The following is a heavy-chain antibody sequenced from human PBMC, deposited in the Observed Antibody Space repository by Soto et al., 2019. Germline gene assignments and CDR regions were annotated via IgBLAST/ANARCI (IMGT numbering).Heavy chain of an antibody. Sequence: GGSLRLSCAASGFTFSNYGMHWVRQAPGKGLEWVAVIWYDGSNKYYADSVKGRFTISRDNSKNTLYLQMNSLRAEDTAVYYCARAPWILTGYYGRQELGWFDPWGQGTLVTVSS. J-gene: IGHJ5*02. D-gene: IGHD3-9*01. CDR1: GFTFSNYG. V-gene: IGHV3-33*01. CDR3: ARAPWILTGYYGRQELGWFDP. CDR2: IWYDGSNK.